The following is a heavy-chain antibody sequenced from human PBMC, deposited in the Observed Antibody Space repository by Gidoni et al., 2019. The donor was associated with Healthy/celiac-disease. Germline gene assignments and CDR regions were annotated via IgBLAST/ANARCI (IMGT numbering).Heavy chain of an antibody. V-gene: IGHV1-69*06. J-gene: IGHJ6*02. CDR2: IIPIVGTA. Sequence: QVQLVQSGAEVKKPGSSVKVSCKASGGTFSSYAISWVRQAPGQGLEWMGGIIPIVGTANYAQKFQGRVTITADKSTSTAYMELSSLRSEDTAVYYWASSYCSSTSCYTGNVLGGEGMDVWGQGTTVTVSS. CDR3: ASSYCSSTSCYTGNVLGGEGMDV. D-gene: IGHD2-2*01. CDR1: GGTFSSYA.